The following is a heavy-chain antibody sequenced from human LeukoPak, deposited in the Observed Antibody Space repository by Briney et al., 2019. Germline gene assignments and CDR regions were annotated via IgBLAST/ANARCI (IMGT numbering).Heavy chain of an antibody. V-gene: IGHV4-59*01. Sequence: SETLSLTCTVSGGSISSYYWTWLRQAPGKGLEWIGYIYYSGSTNYNPSLKSRVTISVDTSKNQFSLKLSSVIAADTAVYYCARGLGVPAAGTWGQGTLVIASP. CDR1: GGSISSYY. J-gene: IGHJ4*02. CDR3: ARGLGVPAAGT. CDR2: IYYSGST. D-gene: IGHD6-13*01.